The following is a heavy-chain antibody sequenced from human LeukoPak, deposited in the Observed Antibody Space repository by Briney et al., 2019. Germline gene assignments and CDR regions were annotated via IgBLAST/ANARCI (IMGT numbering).Heavy chain of an antibody. V-gene: IGHV3-23*01. Sequence: GGSLRLSXATSGFTFNIDAMNWVRQAPGKGLEWVSIISGNGINTHYADSVKGLFTISRDDSKNTLYLQMNSLRVDDTAIYYCARGVSDWGQGTLVTVAS. CDR3: ARGVSD. D-gene: IGHD3-16*01. CDR1: GFTFNIDA. J-gene: IGHJ4*02. CDR2: ISGNGINT.